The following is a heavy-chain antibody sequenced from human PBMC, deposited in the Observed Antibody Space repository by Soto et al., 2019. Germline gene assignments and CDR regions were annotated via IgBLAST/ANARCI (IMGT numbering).Heavy chain of an antibody. J-gene: IGHJ4*02. CDR2: IIPILGIA. D-gene: IGHD6-25*01. CDR1: GGTFSSYT. V-gene: IGHV1-69*02. CDR3: ATRDSNGYAQSGLFDY. Sequence: ASVKVSCKASGGTFSSYTISWVRQAPGQGLEWMGRIIPILGIANYAQKFQGRVTITADKSTSTAYMELSSLRSEDTAVYYCATRDSNGYAQSGLFDYWGQGTLVTVSS.